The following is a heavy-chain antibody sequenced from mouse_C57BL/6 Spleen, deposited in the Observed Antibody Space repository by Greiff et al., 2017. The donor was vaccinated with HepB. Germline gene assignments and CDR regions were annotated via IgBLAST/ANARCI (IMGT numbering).Heavy chain of an antibody. CDR1: GFTFTDYY. CDR3: ARQYYGRYFDV. J-gene: IGHJ1*03. Sequence: EVQVVESGGGLVQPGGSLSLSCAASGFTFTDYYMSWVRQPPGKALEWLGFIRNKANGYTTEYSASVKGRFTISRDNSQSILYLQMNALRAEDSATYYCARQYYGRYFDVWGTGTTVTVSS. D-gene: IGHD1-1*01. V-gene: IGHV7-3*01. CDR2: IRNKANGYTT.